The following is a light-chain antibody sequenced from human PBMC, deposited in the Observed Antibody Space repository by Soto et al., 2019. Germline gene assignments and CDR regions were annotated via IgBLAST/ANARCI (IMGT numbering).Light chain of an antibody. Sequence: EIVMTQSPATLDVSPGERATLSCRASQSVSSNFAWYQQKPGQAPSLLIYGASTRATGIPDRFSGSGSGTEFTLTISSLQSEDYAAYYCQQYNNWPPWTFGQGTKVEIK. V-gene: IGKV3-15*01. J-gene: IGKJ1*01. CDR3: QQYNNWPPWT. CDR1: QSVSSN. CDR2: GAS.